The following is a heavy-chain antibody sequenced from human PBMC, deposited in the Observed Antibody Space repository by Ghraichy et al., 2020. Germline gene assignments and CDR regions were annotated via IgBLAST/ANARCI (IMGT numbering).Heavy chain of an antibody. D-gene: IGHD2-2*01. CDR1: GFTFSNAW. V-gene: IGHV3-15*01. J-gene: IGHJ6*02. CDR3: TTQLDCSSTSCYYTSYYYYGMDV. Sequence: GGSLRLSCAASGFTFSNAWMSWVRQAPGKGLEWVGRIKSKTDGGTTDYAAPVKGRFTISRDDSKNTLYLQMNSLKTEDTAVYYCTTQLDCSSTSCYYTSYYYYGMDVWGQGTTVTVSS. CDR2: IKSKTDGGTT.